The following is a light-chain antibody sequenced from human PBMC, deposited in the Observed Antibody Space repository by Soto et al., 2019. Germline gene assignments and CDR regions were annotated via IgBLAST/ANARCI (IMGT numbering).Light chain of an antibody. CDR1: NSDVGGYNY. V-gene: IGLV2-14*01. Sequence: QSALAKPASVSGSPGQSITISCSGSNSDVGGYNYVSWFQQHPGKAPKLMIYEVSYRPSGVSDRFSGSKSGYTASLTISGLQAEDEADYYCSSYTSDSHLVFGGGTKVTVL. J-gene: IGLJ2*01. CDR2: EVS. CDR3: SSYTSDSHLV.